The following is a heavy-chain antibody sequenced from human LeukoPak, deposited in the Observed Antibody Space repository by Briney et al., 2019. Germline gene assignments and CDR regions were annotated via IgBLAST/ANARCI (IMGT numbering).Heavy chain of an antibody. V-gene: IGHV1-69*01. D-gene: IGHD5-18*01. Sequence: ASVKVSCKASGGTFSSYAISWVRQAPGQGLEWMGGIIPIFGTANYAQKFQGRVTITADESTSTAYMELSSLRSEDTAVYYCARDGDTAMVPTVYWGQGTLVTVSS. J-gene: IGHJ4*02. CDR1: GGTFSSYA. CDR3: ARDGDTAMVPTVY. CDR2: IIPIFGTA.